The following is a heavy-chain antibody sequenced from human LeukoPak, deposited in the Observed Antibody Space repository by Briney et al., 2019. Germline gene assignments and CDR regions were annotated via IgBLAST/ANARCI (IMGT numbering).Heavy chain of an antibody. J-gene: IGHJ3*02. V-gene: IGHV3-53*01. D-gene: IGHD3-10*01. Sequence: GGSLRLSCAASGYTVSSNYMSWVRQAPGKGLEWVSVIYSGGSTYYADSVKGRFTISRDNAKKSLYLQMNSLRAEDTAVYYCARNGWELGGAFDIWGQGTMVTVSS. CDR3: ARNGWELGGAFDI. CDR2: IYSGGST. CDR1: GYTVSSNY.